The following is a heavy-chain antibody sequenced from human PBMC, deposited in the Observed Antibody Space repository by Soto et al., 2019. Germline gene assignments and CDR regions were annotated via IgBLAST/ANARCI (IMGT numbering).Heavy chain of an antibody. CDR3: ARDPPTGSTLDWFDS. CDR2: ISSSGSFM. J-gene: IGHJ5*01. D-gene: IGHD1-7*01. Sequence: EVQLVESGGGLVKPGGSLRLSCAASGFSFSSDSMGWVRQAPGKGLEWVSSISSSGSFMNYADSVKGRFTISRDNAKNSRDLQMTSLKDEDTAVYYCARDPPTGSTLDWFDSWGQGTLVTVSS. V-gene: IGHV3-21*01. CDR1: GFSFSSDS.